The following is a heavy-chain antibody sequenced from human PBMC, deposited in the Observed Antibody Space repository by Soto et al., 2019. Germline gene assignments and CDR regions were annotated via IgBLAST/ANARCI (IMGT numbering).Heavy chain of an antibody. CDR2: TYYRSKWYN. Sequence: SQTLSLTCAISGDSVSSNSASWNLIRQSPSRGLEWLGRTYYRSKWYNDYTTSVKSRVTINPDTSKNQFSLQLNSVTPQDTAMYYCARDRRGHGFDIWGQGTMVTVSS. CDR1: GDSVSSNSAS. CDR3: ARDRRGHGFDI. V-gene: IGHV6-1*01. J-gene: IGHJ3*02. D-gene: IGHD3-10*01.